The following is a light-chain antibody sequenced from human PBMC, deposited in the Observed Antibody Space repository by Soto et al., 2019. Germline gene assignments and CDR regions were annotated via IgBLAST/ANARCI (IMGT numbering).Light chain of an antibody. J-gene: IGKJ4*01. CDR1: QSVYKW. CDR2: ASS. V-gene: IGKV1-12*01. Sequence: DIQMTQSPSSVSASIGDRVTISCRASQSVYKWLVWYQQKPGKAPKLLIYASSSLPSGVPSRFSGSGYGTDFTLTISSLQPEDFATYYCQQAGSFPLSFGGGTKVEI. CDR3: QQAGSFPLS.